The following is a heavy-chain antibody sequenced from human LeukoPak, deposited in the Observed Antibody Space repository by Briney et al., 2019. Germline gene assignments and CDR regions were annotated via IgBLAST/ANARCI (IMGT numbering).Heavy chain of an antibody. Sequence: SETLSLTCAVYGGSFSGYYWSWIRQPPGKGLEWIGEINHSGSTNYNPSLKRRVTISVDTSKNQFSLKLSSVTAADTAVYYCASSYYYGSGKRRPRGGYGMDVWGKGTTVTVSS. V-gene: IGHV4-34*01. J-gene: IGHJ6*04. CDR3: ASSYYYGSGKRRPRGGYGMDV. D-gene: IGHD3-10*01. CDR1: GGSFSGYY. CDR2: INHSGST.